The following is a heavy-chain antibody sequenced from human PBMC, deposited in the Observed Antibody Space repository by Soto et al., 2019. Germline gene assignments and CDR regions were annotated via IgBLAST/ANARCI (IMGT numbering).Heavy chain of an antibody. CDR3: ARRGPGTYFDY. Sequence: WGSNRHPSGAAELTCVGHAVSRVRQAQGKGLEWVSVISGSGGSTYYADSVKGRFTISRDNSKNTLYLQMNSLRAEDTAVYYCARRGPGTYFDYWGQGTLVTVSS. D-gene: IGHD6-13*01. CDR2: ISGSGGST. CDR1: ELTCVGHA. V-gene: IGHV3-23*01. J-gene: IGHJ4*02.